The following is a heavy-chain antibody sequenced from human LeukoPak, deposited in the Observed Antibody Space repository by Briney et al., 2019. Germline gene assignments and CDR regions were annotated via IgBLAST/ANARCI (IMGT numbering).Heavy chain of an antibody. CDR3: AKESGKFDY. V-gene: IGHV3-43*02. CDR1: GINFADYA. Sequence: GGSLRLSCVVSGINFADYAMHWVRQPPGKGLEWVSLISADGGSTFSADSVKGRSSISRDNSKNSLYLQMNSLRSEDTAMYYCAKESGKFDYWGQGTLVAVSS. CDR2: ISADGGST. J-gene: IGHJ4*02.